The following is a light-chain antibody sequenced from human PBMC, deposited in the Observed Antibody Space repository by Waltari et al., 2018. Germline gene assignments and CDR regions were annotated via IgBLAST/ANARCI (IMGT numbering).Light chain of an antibody. CDR2: LNSDGSH. V-gene: IGLV4-69*01. CDR3: QAWGTGTKRE. CDR1: SGHSSYA. J-gene: IGLJ2*01. Sequence: QVVLTQSPSASASLGASVKLTCTLSSGHSSYAIAWHQQQPEKGPRYLMKLNSDGSHGRGDGIPDRFSGSSSGAERYLTISRLQSEDEADYFCQAWGTGTKREFGGGTKLTVL.